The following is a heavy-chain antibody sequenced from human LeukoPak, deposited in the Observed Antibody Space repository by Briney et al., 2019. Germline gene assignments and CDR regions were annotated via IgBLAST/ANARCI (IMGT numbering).Heavy chain of an antibody. J-gene: IGHJ2*01. D-gene: IGHD6-19*01. Sequence: GGSLRLSCGASGFPFSTYWMSWVRQAPGKGLEWVANVKHDGSGKYYVESVRGRFTISRDNAKNSLYLQMNRLRAEDTAVYYCAREGKAVAVKLAFFDLWGRGTPVTVSS. V-gene: IGHV3-7*05. CDR3: AREGKAVAVKLAFFDL. CDR1: GFPFSTYW. CDR2: VKHDGSGK.